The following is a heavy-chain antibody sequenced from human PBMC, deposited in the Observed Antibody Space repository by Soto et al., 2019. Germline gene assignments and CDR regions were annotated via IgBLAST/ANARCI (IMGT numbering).Heavy chain of an antibody. D-gene: IGHD3-3*01. Sequence: QVQLVQSGAEVKKPGASVKVSCKASGYTFTSYGISWVRQAPGQGLEWMGWISAYNGNTNYAQKLQGRVTMTTDTSTSTAYMELRSLRSDDTVVYYCARDLYDFWSGYQSWYFDYWGQGTLVTVSS. V-gene: IGHV1-18*01. CDR3: ARDLYDFWSGYQSWYFDY. J-gene: IGHJ4*02. CDR2: ISAYNGNT. CDR1: GYTFTSYG.